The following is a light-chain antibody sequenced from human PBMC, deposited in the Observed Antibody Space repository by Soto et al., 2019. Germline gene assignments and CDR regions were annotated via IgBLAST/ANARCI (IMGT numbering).Light chain of an antibody. CDR3: SSYAGNNNYV. J-gene: IGLJ1*01. CDR2: EVS. CDR1: SSDVGGYNY. V-gene: IGLV2-8*01. Sequence: QSALTQPPSASGSPGQSVTISCTGTSSDVGGYNYVSWYQHHPGKAPKLMLYEVSQRPSGVPDRFSGSKSANTASLTVSGLHAEDEADYYCSSYAGNNNYVFGTGTKVTVL.